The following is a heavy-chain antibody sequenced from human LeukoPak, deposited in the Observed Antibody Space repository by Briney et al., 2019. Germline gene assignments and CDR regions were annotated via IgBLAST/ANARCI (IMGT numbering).Heavy chain of an antibody. J-gene: IGHJ4*02. CDR1: GFTFSSYA. CDR2: ISSNGGST. V-gene: IGHV3-64*01. Sequence: PGGSLRLSCAASGFTFSSYAMHWVRQAPGKGLEYVSAISSNGGSTYYANSVKGRFTISRDNSKNTLYLQMGSLRAEDMAVYYCATNYDYVWGSYEYWGQGTLVTVPS. CDR3: ATNYDYVWGSYEY. D-gene: IGHD3-16*01.